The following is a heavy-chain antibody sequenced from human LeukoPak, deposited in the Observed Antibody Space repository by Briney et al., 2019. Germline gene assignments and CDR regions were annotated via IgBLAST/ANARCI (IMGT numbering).Heavy chain of an antibody. V-gene: IGHV4-59*01. Sequence: SETLSLTCTVSGGSISSYYWSWIRQPPGKGLEWIGYIYYSGSTNYNPSLKSRVTISVDTSKNQFSLKLSSVTAADTAVYYCARQTMDTAMVNSMSAFDIWGQGTMVTVSS. CDR3: ARQTMDTAMVNSMSAFDI. CDR1: GGSISSYY. J-gene: IGHJ3*02. D-gene: IGHD5-18*01. CDR2: IYYSGST.